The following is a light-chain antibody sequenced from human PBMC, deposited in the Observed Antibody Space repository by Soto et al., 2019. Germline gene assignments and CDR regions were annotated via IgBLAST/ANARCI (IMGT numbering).Light chain of an antibody. Sequence: EIVLTQSPATLSLSPGERATLSCRTSQSVSYKLAWYQQKPGQAPRLLIYDAYNRATGVPARFSGSASGTDFTLTISILEPEDVAVYSCQQRGDWPLYTFGQGSKLEIK. J-gene: IGKJ2*01. CDR3: QQRGDWPLYT. V-gene: IGKV3-11*01. CDR2: DAY. CDR1: QSVSYK.